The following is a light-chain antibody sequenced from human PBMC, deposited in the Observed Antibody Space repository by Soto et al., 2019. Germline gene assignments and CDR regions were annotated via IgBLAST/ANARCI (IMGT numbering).Light chain of an antibody. Sequence: EIVLTQSPATLSLSPGDRATLSCRASQSVRKYLAWFQQRPGQVPRLLIYDASNRATGIPARFSGSGSGTDFTLTISSLEPEDFAVYFCQQRSDWPLTFGGGTKVDIK. V-gene: IGKV3-11*01. CDR1: QSVRKY. J-gene: IGKJ4*01. CDR2: DAS. CDR3: QQRSDWPLT.